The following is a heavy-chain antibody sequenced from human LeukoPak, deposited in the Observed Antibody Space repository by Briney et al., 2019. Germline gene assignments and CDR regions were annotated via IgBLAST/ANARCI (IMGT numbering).Heavy chain of an antibody. V-gene: IGHV4-39*07. Sequence: PSETLSLTCTVSGGSISSSSYYWGWIRQPPGKGLEWIGIFYYGGSAYYNPSLKSRVTISVDTSKNQFSLKLSSVTAADTAVYYCARDRYYYGSGSYYRAYYYYMDVWGKGTTVTVSS. CDR1: GGSISSSSYY. CDR2: FYYGGSA. CDR3: ARDRYYYGSGSYYRAYYYYMDV. J-gene: IGHJ6*03. D-gene: IGHD3-10*01.